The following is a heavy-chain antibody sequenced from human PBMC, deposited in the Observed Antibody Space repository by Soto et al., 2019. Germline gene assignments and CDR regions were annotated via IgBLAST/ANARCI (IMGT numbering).Heavy chain of an antibody. V-gene: IGHV3-30*03. CDR1: DFTFSSYA. D-gene: IGHD1-1*01. CDR2: ISVDGRKE. Sequence: QLVEYGGRGVQPGRALRLSCEASDFTFSSYAMHWVRQAPGRGLEWVALISVDGRKEYYADSVKGRFTASRDNSRSMVYLQVDSLRPDDTASYYLARPIPRWSYHYGMDVWGQGTTVTVSS. CDR3: ARPIPRWSYHYGMDV. J-gene: IGHJ6*02.